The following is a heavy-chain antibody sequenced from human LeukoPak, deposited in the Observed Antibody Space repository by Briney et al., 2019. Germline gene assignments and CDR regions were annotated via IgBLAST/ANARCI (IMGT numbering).Heavy chain of an antibody. CDR3: AKTAASSTAS. J-gene: IGHJ5*02. D-gene: IGHD1-14*01. V-gene: IGHV6-1*01. CDR1: GDSVSGNRAA. Sequence: SQTLSLTCAISGDSVSGNRAAWNWIRQSPSRGVEWLGRTYYRAKWYNHYAVSVKSRIPIHPDTSKNQFSLQLNSVTPEDTAVYYCAKTAASSTASWGQGTLVTVSS. CDR2: TYYRAKWYN.